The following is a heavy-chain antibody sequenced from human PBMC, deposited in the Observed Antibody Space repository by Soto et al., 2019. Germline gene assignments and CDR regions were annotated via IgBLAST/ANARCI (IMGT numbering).Heavy chain of an antibody. CDR1: GFTFSSYA. Sequence: GGSLRLSCAASGFTFSSYAMSWVRQAPGKGLEWVSAISGGGGSTYYADSVKGRFTISRDNSKNTLYLQMNSLRAEDTAVYYCAKTYYYDSSGYYYIDYWGQGTLVTAPQ. D-gene: IGHD3-22*01. J-gene: IGHJ4*02. CDR3: AKTYYYDSSGYYYIDY. CDR2: ISGGGGST. V-gene: IGHV3-23*01.